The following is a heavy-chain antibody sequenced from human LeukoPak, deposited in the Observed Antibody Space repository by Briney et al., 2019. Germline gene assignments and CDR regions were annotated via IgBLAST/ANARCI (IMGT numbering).Heavy chain of an antibody. CDR3: ARDASGSGWLDY. J-gene: IGHJ4*02. CDR1: GGTFSSYA. Sequence: VPSVKVSCKASGGTFSSYAISWVRQAPGQGLEWMGGIIPIFGTANYAQKFQGRVTITTDESTSTAYMELSSLRSEDTAVYYCARDASGSGWLDYWGQGTLVTVSS. V-gene: IGHV1-69*05. CDR2: IIPIFGTA. D-gene: IGHD6-19*01.